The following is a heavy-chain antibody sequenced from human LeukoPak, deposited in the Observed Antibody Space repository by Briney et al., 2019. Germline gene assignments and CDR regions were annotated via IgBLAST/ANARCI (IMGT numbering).Heavy chain of an antibody. D-gene: IGHD3-22*01. CDR2: ISGSGGST. CDR1: GFTFSSYA. J-gene: IGHJ4*02. Sequence: GGSLRLSCAASGFTFSSYAMSWVRQAPGKGLEWVSAISGSGGSTYYADSVKGRFTISRDNSKNTLYLQMNSLRAEDTAVYYCARTGVYYDSSGYPYYFDYWGQGTLVTVSS. CDR3: ARTGVYYDSSGYPYYFDY. V-gene: IGHV3-23*01.